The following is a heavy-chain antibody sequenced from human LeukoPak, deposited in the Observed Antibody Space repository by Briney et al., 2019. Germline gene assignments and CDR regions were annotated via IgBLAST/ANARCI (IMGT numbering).Heavy chain of an antibody. J-gene: IGHJ4*02. CDR2: IYHRGST. D-gene: IGHD3-22*01. CDR1: GDSISSGGYY. CDR3: AREPRSYTMIIDY. V-gene: IGHV4-30-2*01. Sequence: PSETLSLTCTVSGDSISSGGYYWSWIRQPPGKGLEWIGYIYHRGSTYYNPSLKSRVTISVDTSKNQFSLKLSSVTAADTAVYYCAREPRSYTMIIDYWGQGTLVTVSS.